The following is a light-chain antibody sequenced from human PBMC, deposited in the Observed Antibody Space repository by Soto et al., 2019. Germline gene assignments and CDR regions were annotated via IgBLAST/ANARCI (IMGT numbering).Light chain of an antibody. CDR3: QQYASSPRT. Sequence: DIVLTQSPGTLSLSPGERATLSCRASQSLSSTYLAWYQQKPGQAPRLLIHGASIRATGIPDRFSGSGSGTDLTLTISRLEPEDFAVYHCQQYASSPRTFGQGTKVEIK. J-gene: IGKJ1*01. CDR2: GAS. CDR1: QSLSSTY. V-gene: IGKV3-20*01.